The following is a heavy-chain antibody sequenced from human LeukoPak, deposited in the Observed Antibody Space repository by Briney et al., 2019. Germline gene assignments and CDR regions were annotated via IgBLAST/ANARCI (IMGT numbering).Heavy chain of an antibody. D-gene: IGHD3-10*01. CDR2: VSENGRTT. J-gene: IGHJ4*02. CDR1: GFTFSSHW. V-gene: IGHV3-74*03. CDR3: TRDIVSGSGSCLD. Sequence: GGSLRLSCAASGFTFSSHWMHWVRQAPGTGLVWVSRVSENGRTTTYADSVKGRFAISRDNAKNTVYLQMNSLRVEDTAIYYCTRDIVSGSGSCLDWGQGALVTVSS.